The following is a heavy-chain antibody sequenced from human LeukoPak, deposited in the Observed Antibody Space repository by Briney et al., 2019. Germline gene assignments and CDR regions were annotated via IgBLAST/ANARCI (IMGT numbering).Heavy chain of an antibody. CDR3: ARDQGLTAPPPYGLDV. J-gene: IGHJ6*02. V-gene: IGHV1-69*06. CDR1: GGTFSSYA. CDR2: IIPIFGTA. Sequence: SVKVSCKASGGTFSSYAISWVRQAPGQGLEWMGGIIPIFGTANYAQKFQGRVTITADTSTSTAYMELSSLRSEETAVYYCARDQGLTAPPPYGLDVWGQGTTVTVSS. D-gene: IGHD5-18*01.